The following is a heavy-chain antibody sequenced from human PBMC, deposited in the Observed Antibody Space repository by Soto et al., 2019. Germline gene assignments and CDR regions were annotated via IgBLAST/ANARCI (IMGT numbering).Heavy chain of an antibody. D-gene: IGHD3-10*01. CDR3: XXXDGSEINWFDP. CDR2: IIPVVGLA. CDR1: GGPFTGYT. V-gene: IGHV1-69*02. J-gene: IGHJ5*02. Sequence: QVHLVQSGAEVRQPGASVKVSCTFSGGPFTGYTFSWLRQATGQGLEWMGRIIPVVGLAEPAHKFQDRLTLTADTSTYXVXXXFXXXXXXDXXXXXXXXXDGSEINWFDPWGQGTRVTVSS.